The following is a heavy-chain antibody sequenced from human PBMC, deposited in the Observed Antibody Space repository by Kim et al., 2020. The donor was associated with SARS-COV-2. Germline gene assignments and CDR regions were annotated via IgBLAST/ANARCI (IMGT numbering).Heavy chain of an antibody. V-gene: IGHV4-34*01. CDR3: ATGAPGH. CDR2: INHSGSI. Sequence: SETLSLTCAVYGGSFSGFQWSWIRQTPGKGLEWIGEINHSGSINYNPSLKSRVSMSVDTSKNQFSLKLSSVTAADTAVYYCATGAPGHWGQGTLVTVSS. J-gene: IGHJ1*01. CDR1: GGSFSGFQ.